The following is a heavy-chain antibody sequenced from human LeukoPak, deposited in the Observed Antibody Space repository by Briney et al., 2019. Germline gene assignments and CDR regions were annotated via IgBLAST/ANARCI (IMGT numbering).Heavy chain of an antibody. Sequence: GESLKISCKGSGFTFSNCWIGWVRKMPGKGLEWMGVIWPSYSETRYSPSFQGQVTISADKSITTAYLQWSSLKASDTAMYYCAREVGSSSLTFDYWGQGTLVTVPS. CDR2: IWPSYSET. V-gene: IGHV5-51*01. CDR3: AREVGSSSLTFDY. CDR1: GFTFSNCW. J-gene: IGHJ4*02. D-gene: IGHD2-2*01.